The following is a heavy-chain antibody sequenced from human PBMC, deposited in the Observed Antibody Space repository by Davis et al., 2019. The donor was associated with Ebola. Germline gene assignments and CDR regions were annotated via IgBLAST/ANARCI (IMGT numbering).Heavy chain of an antibody. CDR3: VRDYLFALDI. Sequence: GESLKISCAASGFVFSDFSMNWVRQAPGKGLEWITYITKGSDPTVYADSVKGRFTVSRDDANNSLSLLMNSLRDEDTAIYYCVRDYLFALDIWGQGTMVTVSS. CDR2: ITKGSDPT. J-gene: IGHJ3*02. CDR1: GFVFSDFS. V-gene: IGHV3-48*02.